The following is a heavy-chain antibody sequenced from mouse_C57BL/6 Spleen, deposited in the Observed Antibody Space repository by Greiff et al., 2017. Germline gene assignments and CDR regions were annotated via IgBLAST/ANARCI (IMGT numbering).Heavy chain of an antibody. V-gene: IGHV1-66*01. CDR2: IYPGCGNT. CDR3: TRSGLRSYWYFDV. J-gene: IGHJ1*03. Sequence: QVQLQQSGPELVKPGASVKISCKASGYSFTSYYIHWVKQRPGQGLEWIGWIYPGCGNTKYNEKFKGKATLTADTSSSTAYMQLSSLTSEDSAVYCCTRSGLRSYWYFDVWGTGTTVTVSS. D-gene: IGHD1-1*01. CDR1: GYSFTSYY.